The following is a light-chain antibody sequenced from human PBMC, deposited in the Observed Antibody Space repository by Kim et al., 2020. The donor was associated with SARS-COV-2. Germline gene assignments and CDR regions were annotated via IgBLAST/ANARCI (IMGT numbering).Light chain of an antibody. CDR1: SSNIGAGFD. V-gene: IGLV1-40*01. CDR2: GDT. CDR3: QSYDNSLSGWL. Sequence: QSVLTQPPSVSGAPGQRVTIPCTGSSSNIGAGFDVHWYQQLPGSAPKLLIFGDTNRPSGVPDRFSGSKSGTSASLAITGLQAEDEADYYCQSYDNSLSGWLFGGGTQLTVL. J-gene: IGLJ3*02.